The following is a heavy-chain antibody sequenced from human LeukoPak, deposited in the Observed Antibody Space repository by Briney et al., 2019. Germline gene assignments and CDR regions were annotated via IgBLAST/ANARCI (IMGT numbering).Heavy chain of an antibody. CDR1: GFSFSSYW. J-gene: IGHJ4*02. Sequence: GGSLRLSCAAFGFSFSSYWMSWARQAPGKGLEWVANIKQDGSEKYYVDSVKGRFTISRDNAKNSLYLQMNSLRAEDTAVYYCAREVPMYFDYCGQGTLVTVSS. CDR2: IKQDGSEK. D-gene: IGHD1-1*01. V-gene: IGHV3-7*01. CDR3: AREVPMYFDY.